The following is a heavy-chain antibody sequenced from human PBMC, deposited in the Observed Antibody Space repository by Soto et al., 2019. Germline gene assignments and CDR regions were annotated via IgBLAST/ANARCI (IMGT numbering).Heavy chain of an antibody. CDR1: GGSISSGGYY. CDR2: IYYSGST. V-gene: IGHV4-31*03. D-gene: IGHD2-15*01. Sequence: QVQLQESGPGLVKPSQTLSLTCTVSGGSISSGGYYWSWIRQHPGKGLEWIGYIYYSGSTYYNPSLQVRVTISVDTAKHQFCLKLRSVPAADTAVYYCALCSGGSCAKFDPWGQGTLVTVSS. J-gene: IGHJ5*02. CDR3: ALCSGGSCAKFDP.